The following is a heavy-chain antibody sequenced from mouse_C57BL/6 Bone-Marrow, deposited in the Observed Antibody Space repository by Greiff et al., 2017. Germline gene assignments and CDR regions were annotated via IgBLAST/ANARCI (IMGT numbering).Heavy chain of an antibody. CDR2: IDPEDGDT. J-gene: IGHJ2*01. D-gene: IGHD1-2*01. CDR3: ARGTTALEDY. Sequence: VQLQQSGAELVKPGASVKLSCTASGFNFTDYYMHWVKQRPEQGLEWIGRIDPEDGDTNYAAKFQGKATITADKSSNTAYLQLSSLTCEGTAVYYGARGTTALEDYWGQGTTLTVSS. CDR1: GFNFTDYY. V-gene: IGHV14-2*01.